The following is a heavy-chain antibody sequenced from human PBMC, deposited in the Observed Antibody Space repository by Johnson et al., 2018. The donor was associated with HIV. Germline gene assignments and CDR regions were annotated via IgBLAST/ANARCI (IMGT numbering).Heavy chain of an antibody. Sequence: VQLVESGGGLVQPGRSLRLSCAASGFTFDDYAMHWVRQVPGKGLEWVSGISWNSDGSSTNYAGSVKGRFTISRDNAKNTLYLQMNSLRDEDTAIYFCAKDMVPWFGESPWAFDGFDIWGQGTMVNVSS. CDR1: GFTFDDYA. CDR2: ISWNSDGSST. CDR3: AKDMVPWFGESPWAFDGFDI. D-gene: IGHD3-10*01. V-gene: IGHV3-9*01. J-gene: IGHJ3*02.